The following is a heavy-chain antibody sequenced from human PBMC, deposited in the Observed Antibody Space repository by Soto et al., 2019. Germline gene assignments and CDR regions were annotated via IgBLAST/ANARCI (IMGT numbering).Heavy chain of an antibody. CDR3: ARDRGSIAVAGNFDY. CDR1: GYTFTGYY. J-gene: IGHJ4*02. Sequence: QVQLVQSGAEVKKPGASVKVSCKASGYTFTGYYMHWVRQAPGQGLEWMGWINPNSGGTNYAQKFQGWVTMTRDTSISTAYMELSRRRSDDTAVYYCARDRGSIAVAGNFDYWGQGTLVTVSS. V-gene: IGHV1-2*04. D-gene: IGHD6-19*01. CDR2: INPNSGGT.